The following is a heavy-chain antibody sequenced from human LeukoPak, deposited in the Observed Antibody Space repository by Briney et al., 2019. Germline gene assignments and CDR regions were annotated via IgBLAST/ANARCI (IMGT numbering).Heavy chain of an antibody. CDR1: GFTFSIYW. V-gene: IGHV3-7*01. D-gene: IGHD2-15*01. CDR3: ARWDAYCSGGRCYSGGFAFDI. Sequence: GSLRLSCAASGFTFSIYWMSWVRQAPGKGLEWVASMKGDGSVKHFLDSVEGRFTISRDNAKNSLYLQMNSLRAEDTAVYYCARWDAYCSGGRCYSGGFAFDIWGQGTMVTVSS. CDR2: MKGDGSVK. J-gene: IGHJ3*02.